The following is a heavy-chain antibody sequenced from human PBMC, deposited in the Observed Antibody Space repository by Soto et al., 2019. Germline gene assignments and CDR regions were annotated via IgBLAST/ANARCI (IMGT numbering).Heavy chain of an antibody. J-gene: IGHJ4*02. D-gene: IGHD6-13*01. V-gene: IGHV3-66*01. CDR2: IYSGGTT. CDR3: ARGGPRSGETGYYFDY. Sequence: EVQLVESGGGLVQPGGSLRITCAASGFTISSNYMSWVRQAPGKGLEWVSLIYSGGTTYYADSVKGRFTISTDNSKTTVYLQMNNLRGEDTAVYYCARGGPRSGETGYYFDYWGQGTLLTVSS. CDR1: GFTISSNY.